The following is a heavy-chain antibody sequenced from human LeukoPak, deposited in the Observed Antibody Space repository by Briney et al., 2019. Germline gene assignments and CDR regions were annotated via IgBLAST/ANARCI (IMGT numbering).Heavy chain of an antibody. CDR1: GFTFRDYG. Sequence: PGGSLRLSCAASGFTFRDYGMNWVRQAPGKGLEWVGRIKSKTDGGATDYAAPVKGRFTISRDDSENTLYLQMNSLKTEDTAVYYCTTLGVAVAGTGYWGQGTLVTVSS. V-gene: IGHV3-15*01. CDR2: IKSKTDGGAT. CDR3: TTLGVAVAGTGY. J-gene: IGHJ4*02. D-gene: IGHD6-19*01.